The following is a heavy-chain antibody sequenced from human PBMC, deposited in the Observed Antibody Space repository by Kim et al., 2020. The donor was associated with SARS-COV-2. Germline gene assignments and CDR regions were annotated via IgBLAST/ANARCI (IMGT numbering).Heavy chain of an antibody. J-gene: IGHJ3*02. D-gene: IGHD4-17*01. CDR2: FDPEDGET. V-gene: IGHV1-24*01. CDR1: GYTLTELS. CDR3: ATTDYGDYADAFDI. Sequence: ASVKVSCKFSGYTLTELSMHWVRQAPGKGLEWMGGFDPEDGETIYAQKFQGRVTMTEDTSTDTAYMELSSLRYEDTAVYYCATTDYGDYADAFDIWGQGTMVTVSS.